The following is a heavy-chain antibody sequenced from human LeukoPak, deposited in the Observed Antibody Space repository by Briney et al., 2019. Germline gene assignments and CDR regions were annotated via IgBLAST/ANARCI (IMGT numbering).Heavy chain of an antibody. J-gene: IGHJ2*01. V-gene: IGHV3-48*01. D-gene: IGHD3-10*01. CDR3: ARERSITMAPWYFDL. CDR2: ISSSSSTI. Sequence: GGSLRLSCAASGFTFSSYSMNWVRQAPGKGLEWVSYISSSSSTIYYADSVKGRFTISRDNAKNSLYLQMNSLRAEDTAVYYCARERSITMAPWYFDLWGRGTLVTVSS. CDR1: GFTFSSYS.